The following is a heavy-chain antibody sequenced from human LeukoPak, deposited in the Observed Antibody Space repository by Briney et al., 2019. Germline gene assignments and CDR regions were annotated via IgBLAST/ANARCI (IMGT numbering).Heavy chain of an antibody. CDR2: IKQDGSEK. J-gene: IGHJ4*02. CDR3: AKDQHYYDSSGYYYVFDY. CDR1: GFTLSTYW. V-gene: IGHV3-7*05. Sequence: GGSLRLSCAASGFTLSTYWMSWVRQAPGKGLEWVANIKQDGSEKYYVDSVKGRFTISRDNAKNSLYLQMNSLRAEDTAVYYCAKDQHYYDSSGYYYVFDYWGQGTLVAVSS. D-gene: IGHD3-22*01.